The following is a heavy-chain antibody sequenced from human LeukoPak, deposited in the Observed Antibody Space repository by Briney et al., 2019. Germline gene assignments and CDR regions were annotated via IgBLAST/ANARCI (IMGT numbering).Heavy chain of an antibody. CDR2: IDPSDSYT. Sequence: VESLKISCKGSGYSFSNYWISWVRQMPGKGLEWMGRIDPSDSYTNYSPSFQGHVTISADKSISTAYLQWSSLKASDTAMYYCARALISTPDYGMDVWGQGITVTVSS. D-gene: IGHD2-21*01. J-gene: IGHJ6*02. CDR1: GYSFSNYW. CDR3: ARALISTPDYGMDV. V-gene: IGHV5-10-1*01.